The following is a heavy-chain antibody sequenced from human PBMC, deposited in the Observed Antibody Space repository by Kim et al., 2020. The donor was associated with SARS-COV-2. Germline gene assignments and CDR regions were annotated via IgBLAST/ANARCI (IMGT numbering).Heavy chain of an antibody. V-gene: IGHV4-34*01. J-gene: IGHJ6*02. D-gene: IGHD3-10*01. Sequence: SETLSLTCAVYGGSFNDYYWSWIRQPPGKELEWIGEINHSGSTNYNPSLRSRVIISVDTSKNQFSLKLSSVTAADTAVYYCAGGQDVDSGRYGGMDVWG. CDR2: INHSGST. CDR1: GGSFNDYY. CDR3: AGGQDVDSGRYGGMDV.